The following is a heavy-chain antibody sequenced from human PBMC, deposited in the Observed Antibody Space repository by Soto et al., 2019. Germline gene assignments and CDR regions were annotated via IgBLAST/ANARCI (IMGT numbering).Heavy chain of an antibody. D-gene: IGHD5-18*01. J-gene: IGHJ3*02. Sequence: PGGSLRLSCAASGFIFSSYGMNWVRQAPGKGLEWVSYISSSGNNKYYADSVKGRFTISRDNAKNSLYLQMNSLRAEDTAVYYCARENSYDAFDIWGQGTMVTVSS. CDR1: GFIFSSYG. CDR2: ISSSGNNK. CDR3: ARENSYDAFDI. V-gene: IGHV3-48*03.